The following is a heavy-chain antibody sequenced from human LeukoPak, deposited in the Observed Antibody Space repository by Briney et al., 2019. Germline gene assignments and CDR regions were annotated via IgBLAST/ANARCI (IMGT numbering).Heavy chain of an antibody. J-gene: IGHJ5*02. V-gene: IGHV3-23*01. CDR1: GFTFSSYA. CDR2: ITGGGDAT. D-gene: IGHD5-12*01. CDR3: AKASGYDGTAP. Sequence: GGSLRLSCAASGFTFSSYALSWVRQPPGRGLEWVAAITGGGDATFYADSVKGRCIISRDNSNTTMYLQMSGLSAEDTAVYYCAKASGYDGTAPWGQGARVTVSS.